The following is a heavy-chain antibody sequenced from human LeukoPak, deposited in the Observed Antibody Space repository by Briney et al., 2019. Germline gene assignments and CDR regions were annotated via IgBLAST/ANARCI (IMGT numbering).Heavy chain of an antibody. CDR2: IYYSGST. CDR1: GGSISSYY. CDR3: ARISRDGYQKADH. Sequence: SETLSLTCTVSGGSISSYYWSWIRQPPGKGLEWIGYIYYSGSTNYNPSPKSRVTISVDTSKNQFSLKLSSVTAADTAVYYCARISRDGYQKADHWGQGTLVTVSS. J-gene: IGHJ4*02. D-gene: IGHD5-24*01. V-gene: IGHV4-59*01.